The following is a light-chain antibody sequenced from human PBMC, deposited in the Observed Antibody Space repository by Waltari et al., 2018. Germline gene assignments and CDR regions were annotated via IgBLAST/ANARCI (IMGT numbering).Light chain of an antibody. CDR3: SSYAGSMTLV. J-gene: IGLJ2*01. Sequence: QSALPQPPSASGSPGPSVTISCPGPSRDVGGYTFLPWYQQHPGKAPILMIYVFSERPSGVPDRFAGSKSGSTASMTVSGLQTEDESDYYCSSYAGSMTLVFGGGTKLTVL. CDR2: VFS. CDR1: SRDVGGYTF. V-gene: IGLV2-8*01.